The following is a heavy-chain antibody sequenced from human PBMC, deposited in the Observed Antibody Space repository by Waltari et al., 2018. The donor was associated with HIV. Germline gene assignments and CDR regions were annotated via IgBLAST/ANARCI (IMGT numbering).Heavy chain of an antibody. V-gene: IGHV3-7*01. CDR3: ARIGTFPHNYAIDF. CDR1: GFTFPHYW. CDR2: IKDDGSEK. D-gene: IGHD1-26*01. Sequence: EVQLMESGGGLVQSGGSLRLSCAASGFTFPHYWMGWVRQTPGKGLEWVAYIKDDGSEKYYMGSVKGRFTISRDNAKNSMFLQMNSLRAEDTAVYYCARIGTFPHNYAIDFWGQGTTVTVSS. J-gene: IGHJ6*02.